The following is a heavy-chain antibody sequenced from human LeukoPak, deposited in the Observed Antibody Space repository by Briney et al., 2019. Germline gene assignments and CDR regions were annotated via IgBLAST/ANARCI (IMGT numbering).Heavy chain of an antibody. CDR3: ATGPPKTIVVAPFHY. CDR1: GFTFSSYA. CDR2: ISGSRGST. J-gene: IGHJ4*02. Sequence: PGGSLRLSCAASGFTFSSYAMSWVRQAPGKGLEGVSAISGSRGSTYYADSGKGRVTLSRDNSKNTLYLQVNSLGAEDTAVYYCATGPPKTIVVAPFHYWGQGTLVTVSS. V-gene: IGHV3-23*01. D-gene: IGHD3-22*01.